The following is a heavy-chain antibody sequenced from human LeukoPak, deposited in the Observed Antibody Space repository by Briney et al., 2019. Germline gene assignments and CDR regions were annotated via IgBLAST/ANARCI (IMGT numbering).Heavy chain of an antibody. V-gene: IGHV3-30*18. J-gene: IGHJ4*02. CDR1: GFTFSTYG. D-gene: IGHD3-10*01. Sequence: PGRSLRLSCAASGFTFSTYGMHWVRQAPGKGLEWVAVISHDGSDKYYADSVKGRFTISRDNSKNPLYLQMNSLRAEDTAVYYCTKDFGYYYGSGSSYYFDYWGQGTLVTVSS. CDR3: TKDFGYYYGSGSSYYFDY. CDR2: ISHDGSDK.